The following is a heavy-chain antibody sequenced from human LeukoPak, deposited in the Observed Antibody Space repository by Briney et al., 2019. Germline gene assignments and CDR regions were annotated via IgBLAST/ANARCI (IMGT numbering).Heavy chain of an antibody. Sequence: GGTLSLTCVASGFTISSYSLHWVRHAQGQGLLGVSRLRGDGSRTKYADSVQGQFTISSDNDKNTLYLQMNRLRAEDTAVYFCARASTTVPNLLDIWGQGTLVTVSS. CDR2: LRGDGSRT. D-gene: IGHD4-17*01. V-gene: IGHV3-74*03. J-gene: IGHJ4*02. CDR3: ARASTTVPNLLDI. CDR1: GFTISSYS.